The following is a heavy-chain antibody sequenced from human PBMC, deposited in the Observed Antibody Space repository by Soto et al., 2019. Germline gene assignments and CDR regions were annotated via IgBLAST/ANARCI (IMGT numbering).Heavy chain of an antibody. CDR1: GYTFTSYG. CDR3: ARRRRGSNWNDPAYYGMDV. CDR2: ISPIFGTT. Sequence: AASVKVSCKASGYTFTSYGISWVRQAPGQGLEWMGGISPIFGTTNYAQKFQGRVTITADESTSTAYMELSSLRSEDTAVYYCARRRRGSNWNDPAYYGMDVWGQGTTVTVSS. J-gene: IGHJ6*02. D-gene: IGHD1-20*01. V-gene: IGHV1-69*13.